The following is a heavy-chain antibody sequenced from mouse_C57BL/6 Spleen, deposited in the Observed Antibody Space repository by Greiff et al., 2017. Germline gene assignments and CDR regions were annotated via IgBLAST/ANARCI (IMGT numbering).Heavy chain of an antibody. D-gene: IGHD2-3*01. J-gene: IGHJ1*03. CDR2: ISSGSSTI. V-gene: IGHV5-17*01. Sequence: VMLVESGGGLVKPGGSLKLSCAASGFTFSDYGMHWVRQAPEKGLEWVAYISSGSSTIYYADTVKGRFTISRDNAKNTLFLQMTSLRSEDTSMYYCARMGIYDDYYDWYFDVWGTGTTVTVSS. CDR3: ARMGIYDDYYDWYFDV. CDR1: GFTFSDYG.